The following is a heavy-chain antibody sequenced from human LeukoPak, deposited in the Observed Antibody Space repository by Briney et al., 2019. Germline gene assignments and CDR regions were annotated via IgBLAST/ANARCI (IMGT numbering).Heavy chain of an antibody. V-gene: IGHV3-30*04. D-gene: IGHD2-21*02. CDR1: GFTFSNYA. J-gene: IGHJ4*02. CDR3: ARDLAYCGGDCYSSVPH. Sequence: GRSLRLSCAGSGFTFSNYAMHWVRQAPGKGLEWVAVISFDGRSKYYADSVKGRFTISRDNSKNTLNLYMDSLRPEDTAVYYCARDLAYCGGDCYSSVPHWGQGTLVTVSS. CDR2: ISFDGRSK.